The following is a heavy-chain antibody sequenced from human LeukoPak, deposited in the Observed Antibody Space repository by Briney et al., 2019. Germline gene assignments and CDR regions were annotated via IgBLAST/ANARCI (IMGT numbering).Heavy chain of an antibody. J-gene: IGHJ5*02. V-gene: IGHV4-34*01. D-gene: IGHD6-13*01. Sequence: SETLFLTCTVSGGSISSYYWSWIRQPPGKGLEWIGEINHSGSTNYNPSLKSRVTISVDTSKNQFSLKLSSVTAADTAVYYCARVKPHSSSWYWYRPNWFDPWGQGTLVTVSS. CDR1: GGSISSYY. CDR2: INHSGST. CDR3: ARVKPHSSSWYWYRPNWFDP.